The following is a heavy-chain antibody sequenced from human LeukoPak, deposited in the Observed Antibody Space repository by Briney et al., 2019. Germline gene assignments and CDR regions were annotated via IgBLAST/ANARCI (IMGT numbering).Heavy chain of an antibody. J-gene: IGHJ4*02. D-gene: IGHD3-22*01. V-gene: IGHV3-11*01. CDR1: GFTFSDYY. CDR2: ISSSGSTI. CDR3: AKAAYYGSSGYCFDY. Sequence: GGSLRLSCAASGFTFSDYYMSWIRQAPGKGLEWVSYISSSGSTIYYADSVKGRFTISRDNAKNSLYLQMNSLRAEDTAVYYCAKAAYYGSSGYCFDYWGQGTLVTVSS.